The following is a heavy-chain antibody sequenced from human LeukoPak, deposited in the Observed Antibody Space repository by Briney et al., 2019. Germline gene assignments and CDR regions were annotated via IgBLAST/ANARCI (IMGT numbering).Heavy chain of an antibody. V-gene: IGHV4-4*07. CDR3: ARDLVSSSWLSANYYYYYGMDV. D-gene: IGHD6-13*01. Sequence: PSETLSLTYTVSGGSISSYYWSWIRQPAGKGLEWIGRIYTSGSTNYNPSLKSRVTMSVDTSKNQFSLKLSSVTAADTAVYYCARDLVSSSWLSANYYYYYGMDVWGQGTTVTVSS. J-gene: IGHJ6*02. CDR1: GGSISSYY. CDR2: IYTSGST.